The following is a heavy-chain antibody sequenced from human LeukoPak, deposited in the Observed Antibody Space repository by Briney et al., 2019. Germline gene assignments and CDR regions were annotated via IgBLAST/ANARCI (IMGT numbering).Heavy chain of an antibody. J-gene: IGHJ4*02. CDR1: GGTFSSYA. CDR3: ARDPTAGTYFDY. D-gene: IGHD6-13*01. CDR2: IIPILGIA. Sequence: SVKVSCKASGGTFSSYAISWVRQAPGQGLEWMGRIIPILGIANYAQKFQGRVTITADKSTSTAYMELSSLRSEDTAVYYCARDPTAGTYFDYWAREPWSPSPQ. V-gene: IGHV1-69*04.